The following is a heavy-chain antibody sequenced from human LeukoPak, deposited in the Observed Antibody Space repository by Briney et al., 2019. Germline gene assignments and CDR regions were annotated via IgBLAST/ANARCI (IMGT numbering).Heavy chain of an antibody. CDR2: IIPIFGTA. CDR1: GGTFSSYA. J-gene: IGHJ4*02. V-gene: IGHV1-69*05. D-gene: IGHD2-2*02. Sequence: SVKVSCKASGGTFSSYAISWVRQAPGQGLEWMGGIIPIFGTANYAQKFQGRVTITTDESTSTAYMELSSLRSEDTAVYYCASSVITVSPLGYCSSTSCYTRFDYWGQGTLVTVSS. CDR3: ASSVITVSPLGYCSSTSCYTRFDY.